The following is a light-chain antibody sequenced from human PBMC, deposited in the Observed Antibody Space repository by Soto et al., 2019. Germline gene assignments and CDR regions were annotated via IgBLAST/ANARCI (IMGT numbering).Light chain of an antibody. CDR1: QAVGSN. CDR3: QHFNKWPHMPA. V-gene: IGKV3-15*01. CDR2: DAS. Sequence: IVLTQSPATLSVSPGERATLSCRASQAVGSNLAWYQQRPGQAPRLPIYDASTRSTGIPHRFSGGGSGTDYTLTISSLQSDDFAVYYCQHFNKWPHMPAFGGGTKLAIK. J-gene: IGKJ4*01.